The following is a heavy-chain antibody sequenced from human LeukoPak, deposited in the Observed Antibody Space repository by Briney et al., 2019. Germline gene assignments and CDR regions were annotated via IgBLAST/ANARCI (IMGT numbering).Heavy chain of an antibody. J-gene: IGHJ4*02. Sequence: GGSLRLSCAASGFTFTSYWMHWVRQVPGKGLVWIAHVSPDGGRTDYADSVKGRFTVSRDNTNHILYLQMNRLTADDTAVYYCARVLPYFGSGSYPAYWGQGTLVTVSS. CDR2: VSPDGGRT. CDR1: GFTFTSYW. V-gene: IGHV3-74*01. CDR3: ARVLPYFGSGSYPAY. D-gene: IGHD3-10*01.